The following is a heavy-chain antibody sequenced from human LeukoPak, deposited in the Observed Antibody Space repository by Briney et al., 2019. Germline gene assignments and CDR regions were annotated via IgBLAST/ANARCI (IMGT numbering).Heavy chain of an antibody. V-gene: IGHV3-23*01. CDR3: ARDQYSSSWPYYYYSGMDV. D-gene: IGHD6-13*01. CDR2: ISGSGGST. Sequence: GGSLRLSCAASGFTFSSYAMSWVRQAPGKGLEWVSAISGSGGSTYYADSVKGRFTISRDNSKNTLYLQMNSLRAEDTAVYYCARDQYSSSWPYYYYSGMDVWGQGTTVTVSS. J-gene: IGHJ6*02. CDR1: GFTFSSYA.